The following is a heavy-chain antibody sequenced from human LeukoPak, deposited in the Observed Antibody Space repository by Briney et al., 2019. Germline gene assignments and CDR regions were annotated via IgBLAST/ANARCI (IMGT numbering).Heavy chain of an antibody. CDR2: IYHRGNI. CDR3: ARDRVASPWYYFDS. CDR1: GDSISSSNW. J-gene: IGHJ4*02. Sequence: PSGTLSLTCAVSGDSISSSNWWSWVRQPPGKGLEWLGEIYHRGNIDYNPSFKGRITISIDKSKNQFSLKLSSVTAADTAVYYCARDRVASPWYYFDSWGQGTLVTVSS. V-gene: IGHV4-4*02. D-gene: IGHD3-3*02.